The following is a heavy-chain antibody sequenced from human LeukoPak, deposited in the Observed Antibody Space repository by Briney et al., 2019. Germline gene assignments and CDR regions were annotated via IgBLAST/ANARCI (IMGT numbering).Heavy chain of an antibody. J-gene: IGHJ5*02. Sequence: PGRSLRLSCAASGFTFSSYAMHWVRQGPRQGLGRVSVISFDGSNKYYADSVKGRFTISRDKSKSTLYLQMNSLRAEDTAVYYCASPSAVGFGESWGQGSLVTASS. CDR3: ASPSAVGFGES. D-gene: IGHD3-10*01. CDR2: ISFDGSNK. CDR1: GFTFSSYA. V-gene: IGHV3-30*04.